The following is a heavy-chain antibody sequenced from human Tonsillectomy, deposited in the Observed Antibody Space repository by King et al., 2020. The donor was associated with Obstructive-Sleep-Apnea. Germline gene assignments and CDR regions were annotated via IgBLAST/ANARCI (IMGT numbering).Heavy chain of an antibody. J-gene: IGHJ4*01. CDR3: AKDRTGATPFDY. D-gene: IGHD1-26*01. CDR1: GFTFNSYA. CDR2: ISASGGST. V-gene: IGHV3-23*04. Sequence: VQLVESGGGLVQPGGSLRLSCAASGFTFNSYAMSWVRQAPGKGLEWVSTISASGGSTYYADSVKGRFTISRDNSKNTQFLQMNILRAEDTAVYYCAKDRTGATPFDYWGHGTLVTVSS.